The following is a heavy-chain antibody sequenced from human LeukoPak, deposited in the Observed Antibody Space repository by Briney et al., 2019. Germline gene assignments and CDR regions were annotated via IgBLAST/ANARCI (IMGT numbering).Heavy chain of an antibody. J-gene: IGHJ4*02. CDR3: TKLGNYYDSSGYIRFDY. V-gene: IGHV3-23*01. CDR2: ISGSGGST. D-gene: IGHD3-22*01. CDR1: GLTFSSYA. Sequence: PGGSLRLSCAASGLTFSSYAMSWVRQAPGKGLEWVSAISGSGGSTYYADSVKGRFTISRDNSKNTLYLQMNSLRAEDTAVYYCTKLGNYYDSSGYIRFDYWGQGTLVTVSS.